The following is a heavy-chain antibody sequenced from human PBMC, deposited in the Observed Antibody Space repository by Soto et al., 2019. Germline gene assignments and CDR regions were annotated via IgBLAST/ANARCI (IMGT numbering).Heavy chain of an antibody. J-gene: IGHJ4*02. D-gene: IGHD3-3*01. CDR3: ATGVIWIGYFAVDS. Sequence: QVQLVQSGAEVKKPGSSVKVSCKASGGSFGNSAINWVRQTPGQGLEWLGGFIPVYRTLNYAQKFQGRVTVTADGCTGTGYRGLSSLASEDTAVYYCATGVIWIGYFAVDSWGQGTRVTVSS. CDR2: FIPVYRTL. V-gene: IGHV1-69*01. CDR1: GGSFGNSA.